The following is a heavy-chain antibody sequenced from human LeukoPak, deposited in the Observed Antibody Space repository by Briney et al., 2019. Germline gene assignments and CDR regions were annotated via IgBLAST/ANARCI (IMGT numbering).Heavy chain of an antibody. Sequence: GGALRLSCAASRFTFSSYGMRGVCQAPGRGLGRGAVISYDGSNKYSADSVKGRFTISRDNSKTTMYLQMNSLRAEDTAVYYCEKVLPPLRRYGMDVWGQGTTVTVSS. CDR2: ISYDGSNK. V-gene: IGHV3-30*18. CDR3: EKVLPPLRRYGMDV. J-gene: IGHJ6*02. D-gene: IGHD4-17*01. CDR1: RFTFSSYG.